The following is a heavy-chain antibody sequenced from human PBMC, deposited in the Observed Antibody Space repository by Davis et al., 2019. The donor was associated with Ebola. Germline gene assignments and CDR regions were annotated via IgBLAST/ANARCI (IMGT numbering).Heavy chain of an antibody. V-gene: IGHV3-66*01. Sequence: GESLKISCTASGFTVSSNHMSWVRQAPGKGLEWVSVIYDQSTAYADAVRGRFIISRDNDDNSLFLQMSSLRVDDTGTYYCAREPTGFDYWGQGTLVTVSS. D-gene: IGHD4-17*01. CDR3: AREPTGFDY. CDR2: IYDQST. CDR1: GFTVSSNH. J-gene: IGHJ4*02.